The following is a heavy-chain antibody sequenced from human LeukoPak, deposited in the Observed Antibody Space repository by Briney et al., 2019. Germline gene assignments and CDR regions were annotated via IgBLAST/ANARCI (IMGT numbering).Heavy chain of an antibody. CDR2: ISAYNGNI. CDR3: AVKVEHNDY. J-gene: IGHJ4*02. V-gene: IGHV1-18*01. D-gene: IGHD1/OR15-1a*01. CDR1: GGTFSDYG. Sequence: PGASVKVSCKASGGTFSDYGVIWVRQAPGQGREWMGWISAYNGNINYAQKLQGRVTMTTDTPTSTAYMELRSLRSDDTAVYFCAVKVEHNDYWGQGTLVTDSS.